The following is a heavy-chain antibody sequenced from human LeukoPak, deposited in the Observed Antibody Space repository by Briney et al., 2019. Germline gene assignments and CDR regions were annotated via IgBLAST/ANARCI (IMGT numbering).Heavy chain of an antibody. CDR2: IYYSGST. V-gene: IGHV4-59*11. CDR3: AREAVGGSYAF. D-gene: IGHD1-26*01. J-gene: IGHJ4*02. Sequence: SETLSLTCTVSGGSISSHYWSWIRQPPGKGLEWIGYIYYSGSTNYNPSLKSRVTISVDTSKNQFSLKLSSVTAADTAVYYCAREAVGGSYAFWGQGTLVTVSS. CDR1: GGSISSHY.